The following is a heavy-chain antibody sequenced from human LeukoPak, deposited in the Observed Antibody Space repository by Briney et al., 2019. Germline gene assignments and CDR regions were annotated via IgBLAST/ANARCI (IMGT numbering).Heavy chain of an antibody. Sequence: SETLSLTCTVSGGSISSYYWSWIRQPPGKGLEWIGYIYYSGSTNYNPSLKSRVTISVDTSKNQFSLKLSSVTAADTAVYYCARQRSPAVIAVARGAFDIWGQGTMVTVSS. CDR3: ARQRSPAVIAVARGAFDI. J-gene: IGHJ3*02. D-gene: IGHD6-19*01. V-gene: IGHV4-59*08. CDR2: IYYSGST. CDR1: GGSISSYY.